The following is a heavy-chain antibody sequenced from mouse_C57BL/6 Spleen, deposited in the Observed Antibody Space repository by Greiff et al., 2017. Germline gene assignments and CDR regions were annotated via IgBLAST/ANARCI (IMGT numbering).Heavy chain of an antibody. J-gene: IGHJ3*01. V-gene: IGHV1-18*01. CDR3: ARSNDCDEGFAY. D-gene: IGHD2-4*01. CDR2: INPNNGGT. Sequence: VQLQQSGPELVKPGASVKIPCKASGYTFTDYNMDWVKQSHGKSLEWIGVINPNNGGTIYNQKFKGKATLTVDKSSSTAYMELRSLTSEDTAVYYCARSNDCDEGFAYWGQGTLVTVSA. CDR1: GYTFTDYN.